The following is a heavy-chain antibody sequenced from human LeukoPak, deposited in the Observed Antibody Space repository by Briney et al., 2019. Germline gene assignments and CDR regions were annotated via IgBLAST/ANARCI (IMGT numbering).Heavy chain of an antibody. CDR3: ARSYTSSGYYYGVAY. J-gene: IGHJ4*02. D-gene: IGHD3-22*01. Sequence: GGSLRLSCAASGFTFKNYWMTWVRQARGRGLDWVATIKHDGRDKHYVDSVKGRFAISRDNANNSLHLQMNSLRAEDTAVYFCARSYTSSGYYYGVAYWGQGTLVTVSS. CDR2: IKHDGRDK. V-gene: IGHV3-7*01. CDR1: GFTFKNYW.